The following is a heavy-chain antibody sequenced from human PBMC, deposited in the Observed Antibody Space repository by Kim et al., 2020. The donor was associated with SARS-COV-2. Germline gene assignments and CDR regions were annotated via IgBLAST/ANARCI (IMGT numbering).Heavy chain of an antibody. V-gene: IGHV3-11*01. Sequence: GGSLRLSCAASGFTFSDYYMSWIHQAPGKGLEWVSYISSSGSTIYYADSVKGRFTISRDNAKNSLYLQMNSLRAEDTAVYYCARESSTVTITYYFDYWGQGTLVTVSS. CDR2: ISSSGSTI. J-gene: IGHJ4*02. CDR3: ARESSTVTITYYFDY. D-gene: IGHD4-17*01. CDR1: GFTFSDYY.